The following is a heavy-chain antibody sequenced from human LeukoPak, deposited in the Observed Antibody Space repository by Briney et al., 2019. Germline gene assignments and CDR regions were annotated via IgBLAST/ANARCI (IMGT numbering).Heavy chain of an antibody. Sequence: GGSLRLSCAASGFTFSSYSMNWVRQAPGKGLEWVSYISSSSSTIYYADSAKGRFTISRDNAKNSLYLQMNSLRAEDAALYYCARRGGGNSGGFYFDYWGQGSMVTVSS. D-gene: IGHD2-15*01. CDR2: ISSSSSTI. V-gene: IGHV3-48*01. CDR3: ARRGGGNSGGFYFDY. J-gene: IGHJ4*02. CDR1: GFTFSSYS.